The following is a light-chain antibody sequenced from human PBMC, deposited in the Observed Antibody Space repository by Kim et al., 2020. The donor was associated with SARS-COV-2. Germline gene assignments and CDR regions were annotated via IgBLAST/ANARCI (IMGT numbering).Light chain of an antibody. V-gene: IGLV3-19*01. Sequence: SSELTQDPAVSVALGRTVRITCQGDSLRTHFASWYQQKPGQAPVLVIYGENNRPSGIPDRFSGSSSGNTASLTISGAQAEDEADYHCNSRDRNDFHWVFGGGTQLTVL. CDR2: GEN. CDR1: SLRTHF. J-gene: IGLJ3*02. CDR3: NSRDRNDFHWV.